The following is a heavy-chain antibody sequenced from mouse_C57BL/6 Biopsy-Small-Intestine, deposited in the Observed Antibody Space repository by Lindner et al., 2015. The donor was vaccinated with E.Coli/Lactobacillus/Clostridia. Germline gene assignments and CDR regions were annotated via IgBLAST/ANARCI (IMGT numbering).Heavy chain of an antibody. J-gene: IGHJ2*01. CDR3: ARLRSYYGSSPYFDY. CDR1: GYALISYW. CDR2: IYPGDGDT. Sequence: VQLQESGAELVKPGASVKISCKASGYALISYWMNWVKQRPGKGLEWIGQIYPGDGDTNYNGKFKGKATLTVDKSSSTAYMQLSSLTSEDSAVYFCARLRSYYGSSPYFDYWGQGTTLTVSS. V-gene: IGHV1-80*01. D-gene: IGHD1-1*01.